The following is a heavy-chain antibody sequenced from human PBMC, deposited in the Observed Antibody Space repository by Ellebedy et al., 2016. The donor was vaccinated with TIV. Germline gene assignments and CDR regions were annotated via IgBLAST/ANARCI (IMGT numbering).Heavy chain of an antibody. CDR3: ARVTDTAMATLDY. CDR1: GGAFSNYG. J-gene: IGHJ4*02. Sequence: ASVKVSCKAPGGAFSNYGISWVRQAPGQGLEWMGGIIPIFGTANYAQKFQGRVTITADESTSTAYMELSSLRSEDTAVYYCARVTDTAMATLDYWGQGTLVTVSS. D-gene: IGHD5-18*01. CDR2: IIPIFGTA. V-gene: IGHV1-69*13.